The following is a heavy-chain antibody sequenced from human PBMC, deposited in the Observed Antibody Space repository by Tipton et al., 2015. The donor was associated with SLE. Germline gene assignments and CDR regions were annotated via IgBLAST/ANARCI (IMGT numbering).Heavy chain of an antibody. D-gene: IGHD3-22*01. CDR2: IYHSGST. J-gene: IGHJ4*02. CDR3: ARQLTSGYYYEFGY. V-gene: IGHV4-34*01. Sequence: TLSLTCAVYGGTSRDYFWSWIRQPPGKGLAWIGSIYHSGSTNYNPSLKSRVTISVDTSKNQYSLRLTSVTAADTAVYYCARQLTSGYYYEFGYWGQGMLVTVSS. CDR1: GGTSRDYF.